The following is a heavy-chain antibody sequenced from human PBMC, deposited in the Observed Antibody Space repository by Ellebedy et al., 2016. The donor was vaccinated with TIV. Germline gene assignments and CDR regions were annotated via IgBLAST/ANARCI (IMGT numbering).Heavy chain of an antibody. CDR1: GYSFTSHG. CDR2: VTAYNRDT. J-gene: IGHJ5*02. CDR3: ARGAKALS. Sequence: AASVKVSCQASGYSFTSHGISWVPQAPGQGLQWMGWVTAYNRDTYYAQNFQGRVTFTTDTSSSTAYMELRSLRSDDTGVYYCARGAKALSWGQGTLVTVSS. V-gene: IGHV1-18*01.